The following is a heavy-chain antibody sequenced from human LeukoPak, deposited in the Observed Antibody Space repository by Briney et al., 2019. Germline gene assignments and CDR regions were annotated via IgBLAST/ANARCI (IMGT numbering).Heavy chain of an antibody. V-gene: IGHV1-18*01. Sequence: ASVKVSCKASGYTFTSYGISWVRQAPGQGLEWMGWISAYNGNTNYAQKLQGRVTMTTDTSTSTAYMELRSLRSDDTAVYYCARDKGDYYGSSGYTRFDYWGQGTLVTVSS. J-gene: IGHJ4*02. CDR1: GYTFTSYG. CDR3: ARDKGDYYGSSGYTRFDY. D-gene: IGHD3-22*01. CDR2: ISAYNGNT.